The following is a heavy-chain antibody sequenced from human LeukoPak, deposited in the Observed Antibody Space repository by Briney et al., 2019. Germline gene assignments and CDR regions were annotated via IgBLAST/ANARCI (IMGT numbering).Heavy chain of an antibody. CDR3: ATNYDSSGYYHRLAYYYGMDV. CDR2: ISAYNGNT. J-gene: IGHJ6*02. Sequence: ASVKVSCKASGYTFTSYGISWVRQAPGQGLEWMGWISAYNGNTNYAQKLQGRVTMTTDTSTSTAYMELRSLRSDDTAVYYCATNYDSSGYYHRLAYYYGMDVWGQGTTVTVS. D-gene: IGHD3-22*01. V-gene: IGHV1-18*01. CDR1: GYTFTSYG.